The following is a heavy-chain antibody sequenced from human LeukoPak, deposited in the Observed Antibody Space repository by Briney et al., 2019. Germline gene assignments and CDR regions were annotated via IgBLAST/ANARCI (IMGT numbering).Heavy chain of an antibody. CDR3: ARSPDTAMAGVFDY. CDR2: ISAYNGNT. Sequence: ASVKVSCKASGYTFTSYGISWVRQAPGQGLEWMGWISAYNGNTNYAQKLQGRVTMTTDTSTSTAYMELRSLRSEDTAVYYCARSPDTAMAGVFDYWGQGTLVTVSS. D-gene: IGHD5-18*01. J-gene: IGHJ4*02. V-gene: IGHV1-18*01. CDR1: GYTFTSYG.